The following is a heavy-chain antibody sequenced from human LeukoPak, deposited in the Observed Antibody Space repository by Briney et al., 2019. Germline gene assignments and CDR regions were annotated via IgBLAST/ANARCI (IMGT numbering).Heavy chain of an antibody. J-gene: IGHJ3*02. V-gene: IGHV3-7*01. CDR1: GFTFSSYW. D-gene: IGHD2-15*01. CDR3: ARGPGNRYCSGGSCYGNDAFDI. CDR2: IKQDGSEK. Sequence: GGSLRLSFAASGFTFSSYWMSWVRRAPGKGLEWVASIKQDGSEKYYVDSVKGRFTISRDNAKNSLYLQMNSLRAEDTAVYYCARGPGNRYCSGGSCYGNDAFDIWGQGTMVTVSS.